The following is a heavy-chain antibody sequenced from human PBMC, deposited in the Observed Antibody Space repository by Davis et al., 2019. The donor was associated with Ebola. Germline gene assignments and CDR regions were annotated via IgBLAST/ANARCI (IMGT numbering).Heavy chain of an antibody. CDR2: IYYSGST. V-gene: IGHV4-59*01. Sequence: PSETLSLTCTVSGGSISSYYWSWIRQPPGKGLEWIGYIYYSGSTNYNPSLKSRVTISVDTSKNQFSLKLSSVTAADTAVYYCARARGYSYGPSDYWGQGTLVTVSS. D-gene: IGHD5-18*01. CDR1: GGSISSYY. J-gene: IGHJ4*02. CDR3: ARARGYSYGPSDY.